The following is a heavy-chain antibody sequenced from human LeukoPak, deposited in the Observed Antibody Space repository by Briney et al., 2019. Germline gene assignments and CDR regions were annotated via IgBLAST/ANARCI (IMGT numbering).Heavy chain of an antibody. Sequence: GGSLRLSCAASGFTFSSSAMSWVRQAPGKGLEWVSSITGSGRGDSTNYADSVKGRFTISRDNSKNTLFLQMNSLRAEDTAVYYCAKDSGYSSSWTDYWGQGTLVTVSS. CDR1: GFTFSSSA. J-gene: IGHJ4*02. CDR3: AKDSGYSSSWTDY. CDR2: ITGSGRGDST. V-gene: IGHV3-23*01. D-gene: IGHD6-13*01.